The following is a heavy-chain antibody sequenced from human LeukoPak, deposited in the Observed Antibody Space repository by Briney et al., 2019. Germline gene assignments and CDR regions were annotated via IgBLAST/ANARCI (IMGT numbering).Heavy chain of an antibody. CDR1: GGSFTGYY. CDR2: IYHSGTT. D-gene: IGHD3-22*01. J-gene: IGHJ4*02. V-gene: IGHV4-34*01. Sequence: SETLSLTCAVYGGSFTGYYWSWIRQPPGKGLEWIGEIYHSGTTNSNPSLKSRVAISVDKSNNQFSLRLSSVTAADTAVYYCARMVYDTSGYYPSFDYWGQGTLVTVSS. CDR3: ARMVYDTSGYYPSFDY.